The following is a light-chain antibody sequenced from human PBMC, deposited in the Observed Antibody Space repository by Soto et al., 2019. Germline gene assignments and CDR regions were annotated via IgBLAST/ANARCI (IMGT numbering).Light chain of an antibody. J-gene: IGLJ1*01. CDR3: CSYTSSATLV. CDR2: EVN. Sequence: QSALTQPPSASGSPGQSVAISCTGTSSDVGGYNFVSWYQQHPAKAPKLLIYEVNNRPSGVSHRFSGSKSGNTASLTISGLQAEDEAIYFCCSYTSSATLVFGTETKLTVL. CDR1: SSDVGGYNF. V-gene: IGLV2-14*01.